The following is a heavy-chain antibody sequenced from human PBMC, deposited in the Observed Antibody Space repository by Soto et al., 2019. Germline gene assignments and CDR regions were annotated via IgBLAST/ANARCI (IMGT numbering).Heavy chain of an antibody. V-gene: IGHV1-8*01. J-gene: IGHJ5*02. CDR3: ARGLTLRYFDWLSKYNWFDP. CDR2: MNPNSGNT. Sequence: ASVKGSCKASGYTFTSYDSNWVRQATGQGLEWMGWMNPNSGNTGYAQKFQGRVTMTRNTSISTAYMELSSLRPEDTAVYYCARGLTLRYFDWLSKYNWFDPWGQGTLVTVSS. CDR1: GYTFTSYD. D-gene: IGHD3-9*01.